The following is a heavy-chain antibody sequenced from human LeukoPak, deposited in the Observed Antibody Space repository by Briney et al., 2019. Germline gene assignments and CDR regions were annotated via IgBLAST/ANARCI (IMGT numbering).Heavy chain of an antibody. CDR2: IYYSGST. Sequence: PSETLSLTCAVYGGSFSGYYWSWIRQPPGKGLEWIGYIYYSGSTNYNPSLKSRVTISVDTSKNQFSLKLSSVTAADTAVYYCARQTLLWFGELTFDYWGQGTLVTVSS. CDR1: GGSFSGYY. J-gene: IGHJ4*02. CDR3: ARQTLLWFGELTFDY. V-gene: IGHV4-59*01. D-gene: IGHD3-10*01.